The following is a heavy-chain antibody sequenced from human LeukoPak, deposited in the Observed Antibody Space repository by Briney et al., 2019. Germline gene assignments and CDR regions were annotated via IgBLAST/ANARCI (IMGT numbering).Heavy chain of an antibody. V-gene: IGHV3-74*01. J-gene: IGHJ4*02. D-gene: IGHD5-12*01. CDR2: IKSDGRST. CDR3: ARDRGYTQDY. Sequence: GGSLRLSCAASGFTFSSYWMHWVRQAPGKGLVWVSYIKSDGRSTSYADSVKGRFTISRDNAKNTLYLQMNSLRAEDTAVYYCARDRGYTQDYWGQGTPVTVSS. CDR1: GFTFSSYW.